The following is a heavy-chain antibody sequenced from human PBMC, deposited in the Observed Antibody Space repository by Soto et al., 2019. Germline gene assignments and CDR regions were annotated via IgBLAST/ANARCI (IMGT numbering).Heavy chain of an antibody. CDR1: GFTFSSYA. Sequence: GGSLRLSCAASGFTFSSYAMSWVRQAPGKGLEWVSGISSSGDSTYYADSVKGRFTISRDNSKNTLYLQMNSLGAEDTAVYYCAKTVPGTKYWGQGTLVTVSS. V-gene: IGHV3-23*01. D-gene: IGHD6-19*01. CDR3: AKTVPGTKY. J-gene: IGHJ4*02. CDR2: ISSSGDST.